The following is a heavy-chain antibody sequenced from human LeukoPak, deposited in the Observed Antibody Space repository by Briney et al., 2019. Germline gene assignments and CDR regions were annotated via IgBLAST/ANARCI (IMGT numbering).Heavy chain of an antibody. CDR2: IYPGDSDT. D-gene: IGHD4-17*01. V-gene: IGHV5-51*01. CDR3: ARPRYGDYGGFDY. CDR1: GFSFTSYW. J-gene: IGHJ4*02. Sequence: GESLKISCKASGFSFTSYWIGWVRQMPGKGLEWMGIIYPGDSDTRYSPSFQGQVTISADKSISTAYLQWSSLKASDTAMYYCARPRYGDYGGFDYWGQGTLVTVSS.